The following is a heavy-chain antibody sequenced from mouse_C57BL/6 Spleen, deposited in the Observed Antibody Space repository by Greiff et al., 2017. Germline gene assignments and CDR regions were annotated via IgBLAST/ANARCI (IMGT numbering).Heavy chain of an antibody. Sequence: EVQLVESGGGLVKPGGSLKLSCAASGFTFSSYTMSWVRQTPEKRLEWVATISGGGGNTYYPDSVKGRFTISRDNAKNTLYLQMSSLRSEDTALYYCARQRNYGSSYVFDYWGQGTTLTVSS. CDR3: ARQRNYGSSYVFDY. CDR2: ISGGGGNT. D-gene: IGHD1-1*01. CDR1: GFTFSSYT. V-gene: IGHV5-9*01. J-gene: IGHJ2*01.